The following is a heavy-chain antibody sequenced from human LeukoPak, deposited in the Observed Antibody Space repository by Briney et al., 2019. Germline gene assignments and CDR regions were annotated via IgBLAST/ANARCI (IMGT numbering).Heavy chain of an antibody. J-gene: IGHJ6*02. Sequence: SETLSLTCTVSGGSISSYYWSWNRQPPGKGLKWIGYIYYSGSTNYNPSLKSRVTISVDTSKNQFSLKLSSVTAADTAVYYCARDPGSGYSSGGGMDVWGQGTTVTVSS. D-gene: IGHD6-19*01. CDR3: ARDPGSGYSSGGGMDV. CDR2: IYYSGST. CDR1: GGSISSYY. V-gene: IGHV4-59*01.